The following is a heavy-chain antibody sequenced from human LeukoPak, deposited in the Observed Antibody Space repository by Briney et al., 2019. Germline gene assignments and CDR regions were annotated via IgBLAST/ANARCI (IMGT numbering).Heavy chain of an antibody. CDR1: GGSISSGDYY. CDR2: IYYSGST. V-gene: IGHV4-30-4*01. D-gene: IGHD6-13*01. CDR3: AREVGAAAGTRDYFDY. J-gene: IGHJ4*02. Sequence: PSETLSLTCTVSGGSISSGDYYWRWIRQPPGKGLEWIGYIYYSGSTYYNPSLKSRVTISVDTSKNQFSLKLSSVTAADTAVYYCAREVGAAAGTRDYFDYWGQGTLVTVSS.